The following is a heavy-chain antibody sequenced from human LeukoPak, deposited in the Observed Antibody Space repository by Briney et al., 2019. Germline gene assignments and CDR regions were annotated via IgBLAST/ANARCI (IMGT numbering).Heavy chain of an antibody. V-gene: IGHV3-11*01. CDR2: ITSSGTTI. CDR3: ARDPDYGDPY. CDR1: GFTFSDHY. J-gene: IGHJ4*02. Sequence: GGSLRLSCVASGFTFSDHYMSWFRLSPGKELEWVSYITSSGTTIDYADSVKGRFTISRDNAKNSLYLQMNSLRREDTAVYYCARDPDYGDPYWGQGTLVTVSS. D-gene: IGHD4-17*01.